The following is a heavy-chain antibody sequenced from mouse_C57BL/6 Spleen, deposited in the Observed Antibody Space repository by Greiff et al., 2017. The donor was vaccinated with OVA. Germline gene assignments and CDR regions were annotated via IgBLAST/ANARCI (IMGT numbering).Heavy chain of an antibody. CDR3: ARRDYGSRNAMDY. CDR2: IYPGDGDT. Sequence: QVQLQQSGAELVKPGASVKISCKASGYAFSSYWMNWVKQRPGKGLEWIGQIYPGDGDTNYNGKFKGKATLTADKSSSTAYMQLSSLTSEDSAVYFCARRDYGSRNAMDYWGQGTSVTVSS. V-gene: IGHV1-80*01. D-gene: IGHD1-1*01. J-gene: IGHJ4*01. CDR1: GYAFSSYW.